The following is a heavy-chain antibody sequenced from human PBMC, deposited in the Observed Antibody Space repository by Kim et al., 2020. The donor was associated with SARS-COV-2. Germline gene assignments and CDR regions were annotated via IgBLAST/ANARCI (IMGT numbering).Heavy chain of an antibody. CDR3: ARDSDTGTTYDY. Sequence: SYERKFQGRVTMTRDTSTSTVYMELSSLRSEDTAVYYCARDSDTGTTYDYWGQGTLVTVSS. J-gene: IGHJ4*02. D-gene: IGHD1-7*01. V-gene: IGHV1-46*01.